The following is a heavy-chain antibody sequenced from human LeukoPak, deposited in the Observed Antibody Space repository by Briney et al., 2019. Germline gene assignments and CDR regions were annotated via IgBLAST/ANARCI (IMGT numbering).Heavy chain of an antibody. J-gene: IGHJ4*02. D-gene: IGHD2-8*01. CDR3: AREEYCTNGVYFPDY. V-gene: IGHV1-69*13. CDR1: GGTFSSYA. Sequence: SVKVSCKASGGTFSSYAISWVRQAPGQGLEWMGGIIPTFGTANYAQKFQGRVTITADESTSTAYMELSSLRSEDTAVYYCAREEYCTNGVYFPDYWGQGTLVTASS. CDR2: IIPTFGTA.